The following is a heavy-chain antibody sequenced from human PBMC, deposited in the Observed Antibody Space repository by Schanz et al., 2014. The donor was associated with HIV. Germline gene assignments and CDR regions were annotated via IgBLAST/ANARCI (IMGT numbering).Heavy chain of an antibody. CDR2: ISPSNGDT. D-gene: IGHD1-26*01. V-gene: IGHV1-18*01. J-gene: IGHJ5*02. Sequence: QVQLLQSGTEVKTPGASVKVSCKTSGYGFTNYGVTWVRQAPGQGLAWMGWISPSNGDTKYTHWLQGRVTMTTDTATNTAYMELRSRKSDDTAVYYCARGEDWPGGASDHWGQGTLVIVS. CDR1: GYGFTNYG. CDR3: ARGEDWPGGASDH.